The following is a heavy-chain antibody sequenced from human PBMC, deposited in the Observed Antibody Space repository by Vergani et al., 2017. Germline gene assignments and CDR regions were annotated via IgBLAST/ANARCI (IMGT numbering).Heavy chain of an antibody. CDR1: GYTFTDYY. Sequence: EVQLVQSGAEVKKPGATVKISCKVSGYTFTDYYMHWVQQAPGKGLEWMGLVDPEDGETIYAEKFQGRVTITADTSIDTAYMELSSLRSEDTAVYYCASNIVVVVAATDWYFDLWGRGTLVTVSS. CDR2: VDPEDGET. CDR3: ASNIVVVVAATDWYFDL. J-gene: IGHJ2*01. D-gene: IGHD2-15*01. V-gene: IGHV1-69-2*01.